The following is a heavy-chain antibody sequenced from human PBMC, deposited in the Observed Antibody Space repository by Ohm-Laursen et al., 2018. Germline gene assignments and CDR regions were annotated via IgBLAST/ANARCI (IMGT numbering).Heavy chain of an antibody. D-gene: IGHD5-12*01. CDR3: APGDRSGYEIHY. Sequence: SLRLSCAASGFIFSDYGMHWVRQAPGKGLEWVAAISTDGSNKNYAESLKGRFTISRDNSKNTLFLQMDSLRTEDTAVYYCAPGDRSGYEIHYWGQGTLVTVSS. J-gene: IGHJ4*02. CDR2: ISTDGSNK. CDR1: GFIFSDYG. V-gene: IGHV3-30*03.